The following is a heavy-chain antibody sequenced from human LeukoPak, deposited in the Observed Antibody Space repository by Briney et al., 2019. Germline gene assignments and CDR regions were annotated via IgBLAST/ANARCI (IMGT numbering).Heavy chain of an antibody. V-gene: IGHV3-7*04. J-gene: IGHJ5*02. CDR2: IKQDGSEK. Sequence: GGSLRLSCSASGFIFSNYWMTWVRQAPGKGLEWVANIKQDGSEKYYVDSVKGRFTISRDNAKKSLYLQMNSLRAEDTAVYFCARDMIILQSWGQGTLVTVS. CDR3: ARDMIILQS. CDR1: GFIFSNYW. D-gene: IGHD3-16*01.